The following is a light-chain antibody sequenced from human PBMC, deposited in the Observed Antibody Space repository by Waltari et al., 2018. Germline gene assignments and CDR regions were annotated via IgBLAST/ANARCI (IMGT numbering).Light chain of an antibody. CDR2: DAS. V-gene: IGKV3-11*01. CDR1: QSVSSY. CDR3: QQRAHWLT. J-gene: IGKJ4*01. Sequence: EIVLTQSTATLSLSPGESATLSCRASQSVSSYLSWYQQKPVQAPRLLMYDASKRATGIPARFSGSGSGTDFTLTISSLESEDFAVYYCQQRAHWLTFGGGTKVETK.